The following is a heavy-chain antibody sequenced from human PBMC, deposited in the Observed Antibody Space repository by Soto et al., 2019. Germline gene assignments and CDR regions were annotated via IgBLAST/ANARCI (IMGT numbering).Heavy chain of an antibody. Sequence: ASVKVSCKASGYTFTSYGISWVRQAPGQGLEWMGWISAYNGNTNYAQKLQGRVTMTTDTSTSTAYMELRSLRSDDTAVYYCSRDRLRGYDSSGFYSWGQGTMVTVSS. D-gene: IGHD3-22*01. CDR2: ISAYNGNT. CDR1: GYTFTSYG. CDR3: SRDRLRGYDSSGFYS. V-gene: IGHV1-18*01. J-gene: IGHJ4*02.